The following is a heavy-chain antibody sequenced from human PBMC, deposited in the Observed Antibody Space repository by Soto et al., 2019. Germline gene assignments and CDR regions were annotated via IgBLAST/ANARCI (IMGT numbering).Heavy chain of an antibody. CDR1: GYTFTNYY. V-gene: IGHV1-46*04. J-gene: IGHJ4*02. D-gene: IGHD1-1*01. CDR3: ARDNSAANGVLDH. Sequence: ASVKVSCKASGYTFTNYYLHWVRQAPGQGLEWVGMINPSARSASYAQKLRGRLTMDRDTSTTTVYMELSRLTSEDTAVHYCARDNSAANGVLDHWGLGTLVTVSS. CDR2: INPSARSA.